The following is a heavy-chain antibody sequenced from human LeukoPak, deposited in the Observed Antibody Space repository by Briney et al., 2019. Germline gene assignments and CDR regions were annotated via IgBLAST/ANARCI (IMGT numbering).Heavy chain of an antibody. V-gene: IGHV3-49*04. CDR1: GFTFGDHA. J-gene: IGHJ4*02. CDR3: TRFVPYLDY. Sequence: GGSLRLSCTASGFTFGDHAMSWVRQAPGKGLEWVGFIRSKTYGKTTEYAASVKGRFAISRDDSKNIAYLQMNSLKTEDTAIYYCTRFVPYLDYWGQGTLVTVSS. CDR2: IRSKTYGKTT. D-gene: IGHD3-16*01.